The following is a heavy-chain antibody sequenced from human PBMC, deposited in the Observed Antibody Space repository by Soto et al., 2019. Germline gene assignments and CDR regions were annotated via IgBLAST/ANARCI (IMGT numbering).Heavy chain of an antibody. CDR3: ASERLCGADCYFFDN. J-gene: IGHJ4*02. Sequence: VGSLRLSCAASGFTLRNYEMNCVRQAPGKGLEWISKISGSNNNIYYADSVRGRFTISRDNAKNSLYLQMNSLRAEDTAIYYCASERLCGADCYFFDNWGQGTQVTVSS. CDR1: GFTLRNYE. V-gene: IGHV3-48*03. D-gene: IGHD2-21*02. CDR2: ISGSNNNI.